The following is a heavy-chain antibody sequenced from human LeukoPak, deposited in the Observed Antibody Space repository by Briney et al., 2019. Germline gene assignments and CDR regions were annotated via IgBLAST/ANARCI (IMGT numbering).Heavy chain of an antibody. CDR2: INPSGGST. D-gene: IGHD3-22*01. CDR3: ARDPPYFSDTKDYMDV. Sequence: ASVKVSCKASGYTFTSHYMHWVRQAPGQGLEWMGIINPSGGSTSYAQKFQGRVTMTRDMSTNTVYMELSSLRSEDTAVYYCARDPPYFSDTKDYMDVWGTGTTVTVSS. V-gene: IGHV1-46*01. J-gene: IGHJ6*03. CDR1: GYTFTSHY.